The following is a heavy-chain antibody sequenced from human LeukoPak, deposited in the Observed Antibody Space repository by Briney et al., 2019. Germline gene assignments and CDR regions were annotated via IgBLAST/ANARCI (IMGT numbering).Heavy chain of an antibody. D-gene: IGHD5-18*01. CDR3: ARGVDTAMVVDY. J-gene: IGHJ4*02. CDR2: INPNSGGT. V-gene: IGHV1-2*04. Sequence: ASVKVSCKASGYTFTGYYMHWVRQAPGQGLEWMGWINPNSGGTNYAQKFQGWVTMTRDTSISTAYMELSRLRSDDTAVYYCARGVDTAMVVDYWGQGTLVTVSS. CDR1: GYTFTGYY.